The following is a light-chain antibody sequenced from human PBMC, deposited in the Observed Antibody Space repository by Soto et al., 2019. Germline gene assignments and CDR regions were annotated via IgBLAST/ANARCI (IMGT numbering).Light chain of an antibody. V-gene: IGLV2-14*01. CDR1: SSDVGGYNY. CDR3: NSYTSINTLV. J-gene: IGLJ3*02. Sequence: QSALTQPASVSGSPGQSITISCTGTSSDVGGYNYVSWYQQHPGKAPKLMIYEVTNRPSGVSNRFSGSKSGNTASLTISGLQAEDEAYYYCNSYTSINTLVFGGGTKLTVL. CDR2: EVT.